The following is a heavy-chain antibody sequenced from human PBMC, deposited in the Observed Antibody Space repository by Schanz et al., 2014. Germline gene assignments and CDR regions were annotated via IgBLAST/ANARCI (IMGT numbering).Heavy chain of an antibody. CDR2: MSYDGSIK. D-gene: IGHD2-2*01. V-gene: IGHV3-30*02. CDR3: AKDSTHIDIVLVPTAIDY. CDR1: GFIFSNYG. Sequence: VQLVESGGGVVQPGGSLRLSCAASGFIFSNYGMHWVRQAPGKGLEWVAAMSYDGSIKYYGDSVKGRFTISRDNSKNTLYLHMNTLRSEDTAVYYCAKDSTHIDIVLVPTAIDYWGQGTLVTVSS. J-gene: IGHJ4*02.